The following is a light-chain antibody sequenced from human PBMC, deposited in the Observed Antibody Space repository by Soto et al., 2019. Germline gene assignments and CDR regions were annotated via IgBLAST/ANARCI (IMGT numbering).Light chain of an antibody. J-gene: IGKJ2*01. CDR3: MQGTLWYT. V-gene: IGKV2-30*01. Sequence: DVVMTQSPLSLPVTLGQPASISCRSSQSLVYSDGNTYLNWFQQRPGQPPRRLIYKVSNRDSGVPVRFSGSGSGTAFTLKISRVEAEDVGVYYCMQGTLWYTFGQGTKLEIK. CDR1: QSLVYSDGNTY. CDR2: KVS.